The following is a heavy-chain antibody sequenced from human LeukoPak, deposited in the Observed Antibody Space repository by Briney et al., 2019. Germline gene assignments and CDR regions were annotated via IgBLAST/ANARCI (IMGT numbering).Heavy chain of an antibody. CDR2: IWSDATNM. CDR1: GFIFTDYG. V-gene: IGHV3-33*06. CDR3: AKDAQRGFDYSNSFQY. J-gene: IGHJ4*02. D-gene: IGHD4-11*01. Sequence: GGSLRLSCAASGFIFTDYGFHWVRQTPGRRLEWVAAIWSDATNMYYENSVKGRFFIQRDDFQNTVYLQMSSLRAEDTAVYYCAKDAQRGFDYSNSFQYWGQGSLVTVSS.